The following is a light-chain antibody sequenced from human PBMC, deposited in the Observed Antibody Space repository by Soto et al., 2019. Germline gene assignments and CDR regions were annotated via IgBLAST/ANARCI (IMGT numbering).Light chain of an antibody. CDR1: QNISNY. V-gene: IGKV3-15*01. J-gene: IGKJ1*01. CDR2: GAS. Sequence: EIVMTQSPGTLSVSPGERATLSSRASQNISNYLIWYQEKPGQAPRLLIYGASTRATGIPARFSVIGSGTELTITLSSLQSGDGEVYYCQQYADWPRTFGQGTKVEI. CDR3: QQYADWPRT.